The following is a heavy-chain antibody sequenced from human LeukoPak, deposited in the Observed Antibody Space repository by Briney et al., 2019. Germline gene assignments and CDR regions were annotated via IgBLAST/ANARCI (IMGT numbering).Heavy chain of an antibody. D-gene: IGHD3-10*01. CDR2: IYSGGST. Sequence: QTGGSLRLSCAASGFTFSSYAMSWVRQAPGRGLEWVSVIYSGGSTYYSDSVKGRFTISRDNSKNTLYLQMNSLRAEDTAVYYRARDSYYYGSGSYYNPPRYWGQGTLVTVSS. CDR3: ARDSYYYGSGSYYNPPRY. CDR1: GFTFSSYA. V-gene: IGHV3-66*01. J-gene: IGHJ4*02.